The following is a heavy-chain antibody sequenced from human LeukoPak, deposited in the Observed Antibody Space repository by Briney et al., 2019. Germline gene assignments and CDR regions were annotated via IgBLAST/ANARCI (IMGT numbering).Heavy chain of an antibody. D-gene: IGHD5-12*01. CDR2: ISPGGPT. CDR1: GFPFSSHG. Sequence: PGGTLRLSCAGSGFPFSSHGMNWVRRAPGKGLEWVSGISPGGPTYYADSVKGRFTISRDDSKNTLYLQMKNLRAEDTAVYYCAKDGAWLRFDDWGQGILVSVSS. V-gene: IGHV3-23*01. CDR3: AKDGAWLRFDD. J-gene: IGHJ4*02.